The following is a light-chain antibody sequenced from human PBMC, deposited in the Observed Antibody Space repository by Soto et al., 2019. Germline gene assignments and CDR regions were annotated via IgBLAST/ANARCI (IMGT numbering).Light chain of an antibody. CDR3: QQYYNIPPT. V-gene: IGKV4-1*01. CDR2: WAS. CDR1: QSVFFNSNNMNY. J-gene: IGKJ1*01. Sequence: DIVMTQSPDSLAVSLGERATINCKSSQSVFFNSNNMNYLAWYQQKPGQPPKLLIYWASTRESGVPDRFSGSGSGTDFTLTISSLQAEDVAFYYCQQYYNIPPTFGQGTKVEI.